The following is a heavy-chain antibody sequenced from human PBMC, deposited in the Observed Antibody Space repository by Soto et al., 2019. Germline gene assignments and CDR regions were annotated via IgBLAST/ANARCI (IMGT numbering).Heavy chain of an antibody. Sequence: QVQLVQSGAEVKKPGASVKVSCKASGYTFTGYYMHWVRQAPGQGLEWMGWINPNSGGTNYAQKFQGRDTLTGVPGMSHAYLEQSRLNSDDTAVYYCARAGSSWTIYYSSGMDVWGQVTTVTVSS. J-gene: IGHJ6*02. CDR1: GYTFTGYY. D-gene: IGHD6-13*01. V-gene: IGHV1-2*02. CDR3: ARAGSSWTIYYSSGMDV. CDR2: INPNSGGT.